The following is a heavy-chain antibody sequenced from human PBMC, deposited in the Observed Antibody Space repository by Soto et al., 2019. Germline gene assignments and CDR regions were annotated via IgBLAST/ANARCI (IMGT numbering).Heavy chain of an antibody. V-gene: IGHV3-74*01. D-gene: IGHD3-22*01. CDR2: INRDDSSA. CDR1: GFTFRSYW. Sequence: PVGSLRLSCAASGFTFRSYWMHWVRQAPGKGLVWVSRINRDDSSASYADSVKGRFTISRDNATNTLYLQMNSLRAEDTAVYYCARSRYYYGSSGYYFDYWGQGTLVTVSS. J-gene: IGHJ4*02. CDR3: ARSRYYYGSSGYYFDY.